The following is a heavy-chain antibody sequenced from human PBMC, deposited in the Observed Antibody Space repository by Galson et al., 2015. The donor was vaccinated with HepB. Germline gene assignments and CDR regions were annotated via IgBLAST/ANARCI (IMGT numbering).Heavy chain of an antibody. J-gene: IGHJ4*02. CDR2: IYYSGST. D-gene: IGHD5-18*01. Sequence: ETLSLTCTVSGGSISSYYWSWIRQPPGKGLEWIGYIYYSGSTNYNPSLKSRVTISVDTSKNQFSLKLSSVTAADTAVYYCATSGIQLWFPFDYWGQGTLVTVSS. CDR3: ATSGIQLWFPFDY. CDR1: GGSISSYY. V-gene: IGHV4-59*01.